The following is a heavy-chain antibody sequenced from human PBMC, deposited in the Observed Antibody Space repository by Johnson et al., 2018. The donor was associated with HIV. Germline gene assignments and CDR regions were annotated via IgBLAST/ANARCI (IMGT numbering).Heavy chain of an antibody. CDR1: GFTFRSYA. Sequence: QVQLVESGGGVVQPGRSLRLSCAASGFTFRSYAMHWVRQAPGKGLEWVADISYDGTNKYYADSVKGRFTISRDNSKNTLSLQMNSPRVEDPALYYCARVRGGRENAFDIWGQGTMVTVSS. CDR3: ARVRGGRENAFDI. J-gene: IGHJ3*02. V-gene: IGHV3-30*04. D-gene: IGHD1-26*01. CDR2: ISYDGTNK.